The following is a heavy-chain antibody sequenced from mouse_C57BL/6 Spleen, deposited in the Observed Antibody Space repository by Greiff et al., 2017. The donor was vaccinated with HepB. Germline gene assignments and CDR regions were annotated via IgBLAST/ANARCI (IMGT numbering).Heavy chain of an antibody. J-gene: IGHJ4*01. D-gene: IGHD2-3*01. CDR2: IWGDGST. V-gene: IGHV2-3*01. CDR3: AKGSYDGYYPSCAMDY. Sequence: QVQLKQSGPGLVAPSQRLSITCTVSGFSLTSYGVSWVRQPPGKGLEWLGVIWGDGSTNYHSALISRLSSSKDNSKSQVFLKLNSLQTDDTATYYFAKGSYDGYYPSCAMDYWGQGTSVTVSS. CDR1: GFSLTSYG.